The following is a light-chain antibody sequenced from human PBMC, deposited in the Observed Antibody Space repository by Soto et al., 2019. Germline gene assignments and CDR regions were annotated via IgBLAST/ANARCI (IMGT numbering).Light chain of an antibody. CDR1: QRVSSSY. V-gene: IGKV3-20*01. CDR2: GAS. CDR3: QQYGSSQWT. J-gene: IGKJ1*01. Sequence: ESVLTQSPGTLSLSPGERATLSCRASQRVSSSYLAWYQQKPGQAPRLLIYGASSRATGIPDRFSGSGSGTDFTLTISRLEPEDFAVYYCQQYGSSQWTLGQGTKVEI.